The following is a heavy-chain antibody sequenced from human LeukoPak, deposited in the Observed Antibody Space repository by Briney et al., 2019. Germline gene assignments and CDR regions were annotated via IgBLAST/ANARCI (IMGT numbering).Heavy chain of an antibody. Sequence: GGSLRLSCAASGFTFSSFAMNWVRQTPGKGLEWVSTISNSGGSTYYADSVKGRFTISRDNSKNTLYLQMISLRAEDTAVYYCSKPVYNSSGYYGGDYWGQGTLVTVSS. CDR3: SKPVYNSSGYYGGDY. V-gene: IGHV3-23*01. CDR2: ISNSGGST. J-gene: IGHJ4*02. D-gene: IGHD3-22*01. CDR1: GFTFSSFA.